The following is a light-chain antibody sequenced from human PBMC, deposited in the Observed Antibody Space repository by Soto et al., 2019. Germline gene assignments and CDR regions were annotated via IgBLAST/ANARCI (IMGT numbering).Light chain of an antibody. Sequence: IQMTQSPSTLSASVGDRVTITCRASQNIDISLAWFQQRPGQAPKVLIYAASSLQSGVPSRFSGSGSETDFTLTISSLQPEDFATYSCQQSYSTTWTFGQGTKVDIK. V-gene: IGKV1-39*01. CDR1: QNIDIS. CDR3: QQSYSTTWT. CDR2: AAS. J-gene: IGKJ1*01.